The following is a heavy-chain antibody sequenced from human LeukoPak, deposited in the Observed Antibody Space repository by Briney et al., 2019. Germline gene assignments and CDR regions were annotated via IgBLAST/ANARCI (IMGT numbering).Heavy chain of an antibody. D-gene: IGHD2-15*01. CDR2: IYYSGST. V-gene: IGHV4-39*07. CDR3: ARDPSGGYCSGGSCSTNDY. J-gene: IGHJ4*02. Sequence: SETLSLTCTVSVGSISSSSYYWGWIRQPPGKGLEWIGSIYYSGSTYYHPSLKSRVAISVDTCKNHFSLKLSYVNAADTAVYYCARDPSGGYCSGGSCSTNDYWGQGTLVTVSS. CDR1: VGSISSSSYY.